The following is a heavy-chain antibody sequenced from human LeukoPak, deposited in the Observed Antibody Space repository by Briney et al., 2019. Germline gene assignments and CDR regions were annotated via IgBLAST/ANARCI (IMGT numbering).Heavy chain of an antibody. CDR3: ARGKKYYYGSGSYNHFDY. J-gene: IGHJ4*02. CDR1: GGSFSGYY. Sequence: SETLSLTCAVYGGSFSGYYWSWIRQPPGKGLEWIGEINHSGSTNYNPSLKSRVTTSVDTSKNQFSLKLSSVTAADTAVYYCARGKKYYYGSGSYNHFDYWGQGTLVTVSS. D-gene: IGHD3-10*01. V-gene: IGHV4-34*01. CDR2: INHSGST.